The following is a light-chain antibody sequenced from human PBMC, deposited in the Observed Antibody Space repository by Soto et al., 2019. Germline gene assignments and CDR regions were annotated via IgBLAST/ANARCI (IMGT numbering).Light chain of an antibody. J-gene: IGKJ4*01. CDR1: HSLLHINGYNY. Sequence: DLVVTHSPLSLPVTLAEPASISFIFSHSLLHINGYNYLDWYLQKPGQSPQLLIYLASNRDSGVPDRFSGSGSGTDFTLKISRVEAEDFGVYYCIQTLQTPLTFGGGTKVDIK. V-gene: IGKV2-28*01. CDR2: LAS. CDR3: IQTLQTPLT.